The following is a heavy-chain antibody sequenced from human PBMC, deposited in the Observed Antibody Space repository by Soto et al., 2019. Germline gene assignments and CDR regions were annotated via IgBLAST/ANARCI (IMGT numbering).Heavy chain of an antibody. V-gene: IGHV4-61*01. CDR1: GGSVSSGSYY. CDR3: ARVPKSCSSTSCHFDY. Sequence: SETLSLTCTVSGGSVSSGSYYWSWIRQPPGKGLEWIGYIYYSGSTNYNPSLKSRVTISVDTSKNQFSLKLSSVTAADTAVYYCARVPKSCSSTSCHFDYWGQGTLVTVSS. D-gene: IGHD2-2*01. CDR2: IYYSGST. J-gene: IGHJ4*02.